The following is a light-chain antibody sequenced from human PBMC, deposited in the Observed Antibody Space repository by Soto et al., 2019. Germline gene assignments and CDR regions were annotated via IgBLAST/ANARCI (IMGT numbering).Light chain of an antibody. V-gene: IGKV1-5*03. CDR1: QSISSW. CDR3: QQYNSSPFT. J-gene: IGKJ3*01. CDR2: KAS. Sequence: DIQMTQSPSTLSASVGDRVTITCRASQSISSWLAWYHQKPGKAPKLLIYKASSLESGVPPRFRGSGSGTEFTLTISSLQPDDLATYYCQQYNSSPFTVGPGTKVDIK.